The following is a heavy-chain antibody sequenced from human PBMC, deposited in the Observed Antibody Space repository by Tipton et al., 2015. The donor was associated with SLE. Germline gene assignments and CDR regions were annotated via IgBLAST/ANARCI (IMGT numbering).Heavy chain of an antibody. CDR1: SGFISSYY. CDR2: IYYTGST. J-gene: IGHJ5*02. D-gene: IGHD2-2*01. V-gene: IGHV4-59*07. Sequence: TLSLTCTVSSGFISSYYWSWIRQPPGKGLEWIGYIYYTGSTNYNPSLKSRVTISVDASKNQFSLRLTSVTAADTAVYYCARYCGSATCLGFWFSWGQGTLVTVSS. CDR3: ARYCGSATCLGFWFS.